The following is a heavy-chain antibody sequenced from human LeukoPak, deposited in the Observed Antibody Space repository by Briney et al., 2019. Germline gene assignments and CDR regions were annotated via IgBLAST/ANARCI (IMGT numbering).Heavy chain of an antibody. D-gene: IGHD6-13*01. J-gene: IGHJ4*01. Sequence: GGSLRLSCADSGFTVSNNYMSWVRQAPGKGLEWASIIYGGGSTYYADSVKGRFTISRDNSKNTLYLQMNSLRPEDTAVYYCARVRSNASCWYHFDYWGNGSLGTVSS. CDR1: GFTVSNNY. V-gene: IGHV3-53*01. CDR2: IYGGGST. CDR3: ARVRSNASCWYHFDY.